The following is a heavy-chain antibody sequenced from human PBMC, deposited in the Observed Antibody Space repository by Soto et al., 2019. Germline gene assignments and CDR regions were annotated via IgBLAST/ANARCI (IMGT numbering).Heavy chain of an antibody. CDR1: GFTFSDYY. CDR2: ISSSGSTI. D-gene: IGHD6-13*01. J-gene: IGHJ6*02. V-gene: IGHV3-11*01. Sequence: PGWSLRLSCAASGFTFSDYYMSWIRQAPGKGLEWVSYISSSGSTIYYADSVKGRFTISRDNAKNSLYLQMNSLRAEDTAVYYCARDSSSWYYYGMDVWGQGTTVTVSS. CDR3: ARDSSSWYYYGMDV.